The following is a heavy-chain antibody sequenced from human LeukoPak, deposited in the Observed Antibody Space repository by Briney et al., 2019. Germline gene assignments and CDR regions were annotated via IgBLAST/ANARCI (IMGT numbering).Heavy chain of an antibody. Sequence: PSGTLSLTCTVSGGSISSGGYYWSWIRQHPGKGLEWIGYIYYSGSTYYNPSLKSRVTISVDTSKNQFSLKLSSVAAADTAVYYCARVIYYGSGSYYFDYWGQGTLVTVSS. J-gene: IGHJ4*02. V-gene: IGHV4-31*03. CDR2: IYYSGST. CDR3: ARVIYYGSGSYYFDY. D-gene: IGHD3-10*01. CDR1: GGSISSGGYY.